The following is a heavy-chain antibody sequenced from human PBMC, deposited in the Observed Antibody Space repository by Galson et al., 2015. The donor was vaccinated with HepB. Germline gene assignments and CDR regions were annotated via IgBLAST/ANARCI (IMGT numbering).Heavy chain of an antibody. D-gene: IGHD3-10*01. CDR2: IGSSSYYI. CDR1: GFTFSNYI. Sequence: SLRLSCAASGFTFSNYIMNWVRQAPGKGLEWVSSIGSSSYYIYQADSLKGRFTISRDNAKNSLYLQMNSLRAEDTAVYYCARVVGYYGSGNVFDLWGRGTLVTVSS. V-gene: IGHV3-21*01. J-gene: IGHJ2*01. CDR3: ARVVGYYGSGNVFDL.